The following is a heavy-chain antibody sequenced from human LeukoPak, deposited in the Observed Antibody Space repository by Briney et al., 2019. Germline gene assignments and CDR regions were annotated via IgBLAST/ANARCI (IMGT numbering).Heavy chain of an antibody. D-gene: IGHD1-7*01. Sequence: PGRSLRLSCAASGFTFSSYAMHWVRQAPGKGLEWVAVISYDGSNKYYADSVKGRFTISRDNSKNTLYVQMNSLRAEDTAVYYCAREIVWNYVGYYYYYYGMDVWGQGTTVTVSS. J-gene: IGHJ6*02. CDR1: GFTFSSYA. CDR2: ISYDGSNK. CDR3: AREIVWNYVGYYYYYYGMDV. V-gene: IGHV3-30-3*01.